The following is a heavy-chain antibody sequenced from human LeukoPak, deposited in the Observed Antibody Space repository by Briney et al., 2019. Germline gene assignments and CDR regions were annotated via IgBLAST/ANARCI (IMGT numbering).Heavy chain of an antibody. CDR1: GYSISSGYY. Sequence: SETLSLTCTVSGYSISSGYYWNWIRQPAGKGLDWIGRIYTSGSTNYNPSLKSRVTMSVDTSKKQFSLKLSSVTAADTAVYYCARTPTTNYYYYYMDVWGKGTTVTISS. CDR3: ARTPTTNYYYYYMDV. CDR2: IYTSGST. V-gene: IGHV4-4*07. J-gene: IGHJ6*03. D-gene: IGHD1/OR15-1a*01.